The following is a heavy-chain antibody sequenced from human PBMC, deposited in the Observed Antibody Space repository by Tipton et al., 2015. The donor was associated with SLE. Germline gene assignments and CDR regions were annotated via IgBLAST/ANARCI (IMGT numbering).Heavy chain of an antibody. CDR1: GFTFSSYW. Sequence: SLRLSCAASGFTFSSYWMHWVRQAPGKGLVWVSRINSDGSSTSYADSVKGRFTISRDNAKNTLYLQMSSLRAEDTAVYYCARDVNYYYYMDVWGKGTTVTVSS. CDR2: INSDGSST. V-gene: IGHV3-74*01. J-gene: IGHJ6*03. CDR3: ARDVNYYYYMDV.